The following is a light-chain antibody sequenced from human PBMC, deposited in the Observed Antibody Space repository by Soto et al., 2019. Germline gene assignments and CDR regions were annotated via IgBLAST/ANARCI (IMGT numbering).Light chain of an antibody. CDR1: QGISSY. CDR2: AAS. V-gene: IGKV1-8*01. Sequence: IGMTRSPSSLSASTGDRVTITCRASQGISSYLAWYQQKPGKAPKLLIYAASTLQSGVPSRFSGSGSGTDFTLTISCLQSEDFATYYCQQYDNLPLTFGGGTKVDIK. J-gene: IGKJ4*01. CDR3: QQYDNLPLT.